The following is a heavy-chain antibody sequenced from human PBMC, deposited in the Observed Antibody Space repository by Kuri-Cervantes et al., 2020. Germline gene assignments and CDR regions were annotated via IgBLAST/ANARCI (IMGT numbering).Heavy chain of an antibody. CDR1: GFTFSSYA. Sequence: GGSLRLSCAASGFTFSSYAMHWVRQAPGKGLEWVAVISYDGSNKYYADSVKGRYTISRDNSKNTLYLQMNSLRDEDTAVYYCARLDILNYYYGMDVWGQGTTVTVSS. CDR2: ISYDGSNK. D-gene: IGHD3-9*01. V-gene: IGHV3-30-3*01. J-gene: IGHJ6*02. CDR3: ARLDILNYYYGMDV.